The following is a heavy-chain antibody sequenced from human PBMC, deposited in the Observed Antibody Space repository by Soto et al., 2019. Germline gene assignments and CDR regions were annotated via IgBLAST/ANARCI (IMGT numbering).Heavy chain of an antibody. CDR2: VYIGGNT. J-gene: IGHJ4*02. D-gene: IGHD3-16*01. CDR1: GFTVSSNY. V-gene: IGHV3-66*01. CDR3: AGSVGGGFDY. Sequence: EVQLVESGGGLVQPGGSLRLSCAASGFTVSSNYMSWVRQAPGKGLEWVSVVYIGGNTYYAESVEDRFTISRDNFQNRLYLQMNGVRAEDTAVYYCAGSVGGGFDYWGQGTLVTVSS.